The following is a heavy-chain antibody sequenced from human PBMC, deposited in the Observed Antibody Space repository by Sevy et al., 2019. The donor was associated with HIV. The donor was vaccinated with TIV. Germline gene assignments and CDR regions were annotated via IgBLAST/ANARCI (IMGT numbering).Heavy chain of an antibody. CDR2: ISSSSSTI. J-gene: IGHJ5*02. D-gene: IGHD3-10*01. V-gene: IGHV3-48*02. Sequence: GGSLRLSCAASGFTFSSYSMNWVRQAPGKGLEWVSYISSSSSTIYYADAVKGRFTISRDNAKNSLYRQMNSLRDEDTAVYYCAREYYGSGSYEDFDPWGQGTLVTVSS. CDR3: AREYYGSGSYEDFDP. CDR1: GFTFSSYS.